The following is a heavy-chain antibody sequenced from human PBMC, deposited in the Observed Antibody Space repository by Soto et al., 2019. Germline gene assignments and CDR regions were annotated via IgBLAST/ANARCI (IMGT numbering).Heavy chain of an antibody. CDR3: AKGLILGATKAEFDY. CDR2: ISPSGSSA. D-gene: IGHD1-26*01. J-gene: IGHJ4*02. CDR1: GFTFSSYA. Sequence: GGSLRLSCAASGFTFSSYAMSWVRQAPGKGLECVSTISPSGSSAYYADSVKGRFTISRDNSKNTLYLQMNSLRAEDTALYYCAKGLILGATKAEFDYWGQGTLVTVSS. V-gene: IGHV3-23*01.